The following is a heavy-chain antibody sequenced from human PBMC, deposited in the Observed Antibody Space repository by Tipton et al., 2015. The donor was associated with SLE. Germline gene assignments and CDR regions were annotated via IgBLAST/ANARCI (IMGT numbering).Heavy chain of an antibody. CDR3: AKDYPVGVNF. D-gene: IGHD1-26*01. CDR2: IINTGDST. CDR1: GFTFSDYA. V-gene: IGHV3-23*01. Sequence: SLRLSCIASGFTFSDYAMSWVRQAPGKGLEWVSGIINTGDSTYSAGPVRGRFTISRDNSKNTLYLQMNSLRAEDTAVYYCAKDYPVGVNFWGQGTLVTVSS. J-gene: IGHJ4*02.